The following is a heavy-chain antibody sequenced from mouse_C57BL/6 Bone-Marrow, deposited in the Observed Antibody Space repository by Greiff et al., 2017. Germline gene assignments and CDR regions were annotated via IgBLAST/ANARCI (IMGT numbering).Heavy chain of an antibody. V-gene: IGHV1-81*01. Sequence: QVHVKQSGAELARPGASVKLSCKASGYTFTSYGISWVKQRTGQGLEWIGEIYPRSGNTYYNEKFKGKATLTADKSSSTAYMELRSLTSEDSAVYFCARGGLLPPWFAYWGQGTLVTVSA. CDR2: IYPRSGNT. D-gene: IGHD2-3*01. CDR3: ARGGLLPPWFAY. J-gene: IGHJ3*01. CDR1: GYTFTSYG.